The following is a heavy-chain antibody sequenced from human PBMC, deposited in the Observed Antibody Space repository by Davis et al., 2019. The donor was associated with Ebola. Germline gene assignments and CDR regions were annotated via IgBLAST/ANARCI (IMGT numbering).Heavy chain of an antibody. CDR3: ICGDQLTGGLYYYYGMDV. CDR2: IIPIFGTA. J-gene: IGHJ6*02. Sequence: SVQVSCKASGYTFTDYYVHWVRQAPGKGLEWMGGIIPIFGTANYAQKFQGRVTITADESTSTAYMELSSLRSEDTAVYYCICGDQLTGGLYYYYGMDVWGQGTTVTVSS. V-gene: IGHV1-69*13. D-gene: IGHD2-21*01. CDR1: GYTFTDYY.